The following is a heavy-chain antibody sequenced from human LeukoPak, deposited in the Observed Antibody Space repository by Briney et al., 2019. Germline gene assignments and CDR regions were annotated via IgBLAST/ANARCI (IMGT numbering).Heavy chain of an antibody. D-gene: IGHD3-22*01. CDR3: ARAVKGGYDSSGYPGGYFQH. J-gene: IGHJ1*01. CDR2: IYYSGST. CDR1: GGSISSSSYY. Sequence: SETLSLTCTVSGGSISSSSYYWSWIRQPPGKGLEWIGYIYYSGSTNYNPSLKSRVTISVDTSKNQFSLKLSSVTAADTAVYYCARAVKGGYDSSGYPGGYFQHWGQGTLVTVSS. V-gene: IGHV4-61*01.